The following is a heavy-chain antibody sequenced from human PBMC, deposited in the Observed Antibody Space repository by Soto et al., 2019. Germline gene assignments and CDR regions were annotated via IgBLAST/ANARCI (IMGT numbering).Heavy chain of an antibody. CDR1: GFTFNDYA. CDR2: ISYDGSNK. Sequence: PXESLQLCCTASGFTFNDYAMHGVRQAPGKGLQWVAVISYDGSNKYYADSVKGRFTISRDNSKNTLYLQMNSLRAEDTAVYYCAMRGGYCSSTSCFDYWGQGTLVTVSS. J-gene: IGHJ4*02. V-gene: IGHV3-30-3*01. CDR3: AMRGGYCSSTSCFDY. D-gene: IGHD2-2*01.